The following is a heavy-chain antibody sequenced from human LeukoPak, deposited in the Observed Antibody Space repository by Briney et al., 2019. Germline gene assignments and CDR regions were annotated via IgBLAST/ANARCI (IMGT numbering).Heavy chain of an antibody. D-gene: IGHD3-9*01. J-gene: IGHJ4*02. Sequence: SVKVSCKASGFTFTSSAMQWVRQARGQRLEGIGWIVVGSGNTNYAQKFQERVTITRDMSTSTAYMELSSLRSEDTAVHYCAAVFSSRDFDYWGQGTLVTVSS. V-gene: IGHV1-58*02. CDR3: AAVFSSRDFDY. CDR2: IVVGSGNT. CDR1: GFTFTSSA.